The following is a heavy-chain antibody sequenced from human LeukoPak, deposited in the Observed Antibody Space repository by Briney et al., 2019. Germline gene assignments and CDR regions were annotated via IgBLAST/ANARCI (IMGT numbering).Heavy chain of an antibody. CDR3: ARLRGEYDY. CDR1: GSSINNYY. V-gene: IGHV4-59*01. CDR2: IYYSGST. D-gene: IGHD3-10*01. Sequence: PSETLSLTCTVSGSSINNYYWSWIRQPPGKGLEWIGYIYYSGSTNYNPSLKSRVTISVDMSKNQFSLKLSSVTTADTAVYYCARLRGEYDYWGQGTLVTVSS. J-gene: IGHJ4*02.